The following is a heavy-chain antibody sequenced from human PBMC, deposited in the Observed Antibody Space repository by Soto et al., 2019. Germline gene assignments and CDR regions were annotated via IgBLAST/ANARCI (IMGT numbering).Heavy chain of an antibody. D-gene: IGHD3-3*01. V-gene: IGHV4-39*01. J-gene: IGHJ4*02. CDR1: GGSISSSSYY. Sequence: TSETLSLTCTVSGGSISSSSYYWGWIRQPPGKGLEWIGSIYYSGSTYYNPSLKSRVTISVDTSKNQFSLKLSSVTAADTAVYYCARQQSLEWAYDFDYWGQGTLVTVSS. CDR2: IYYSGST. CDR3: ARQQSLEWAYDFDY.